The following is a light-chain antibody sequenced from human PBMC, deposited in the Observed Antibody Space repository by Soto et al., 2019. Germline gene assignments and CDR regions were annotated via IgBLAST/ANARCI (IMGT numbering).Light chain of an antibody. CDR1: SSDGGGYNY. J-gene: IGLJ1*01. CDR3: CSYAGSYTPIYV. Sequence: QSVLTQPRSVSGSPGQSVTISCTGTSSDGGGYNYVSWYQQHPGKAPKLMIYDVSKRPSGVPDRFSGSKSGNTASLTISGLQAEDEADYYCCSYAGSYTPIYVFGTGTKLTVL. CDR2: DVS. V-gene: IGLV2-11*01.